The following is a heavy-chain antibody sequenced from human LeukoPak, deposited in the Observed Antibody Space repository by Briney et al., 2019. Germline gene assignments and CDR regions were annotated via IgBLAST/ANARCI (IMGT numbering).Heavy chain of an antibody. Sequence: SETLSLTCTVSGGSISSGDYYWSWIRQPPGRGLEWIGYIYYSGSTYYNPSLKSRVTISVDTSKNQFSLKLSSVTAADTAVYYCARLLDVSFDYWGQGTLVTVSS. CDR3: ARLLDVSFDY. V-gene: IGHV4-30-4*01. J-gene: IGHJ4*02. CDR2: IYYSGST. CDR1: GGSISSGDYY. D-gene: IGHD1-1*01.